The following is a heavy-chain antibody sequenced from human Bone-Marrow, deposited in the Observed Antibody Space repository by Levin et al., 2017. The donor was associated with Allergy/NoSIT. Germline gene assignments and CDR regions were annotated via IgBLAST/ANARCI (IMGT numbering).Heavy chain of an antibody. V-gene: IGHV3-74*01. D-gene: IGHD2-2*01. J-gene: IGHJ4*02. Sequence: SCVGSGYTFSGYYMHWVRQAPGKGLVWVSHINSDGSNTNYADSVKGRFTISRDNAKNTLYLQMNSLRAEDTAVYYCGRGGCSSTSCIDYWGQGILVTVSS. CDR3: GRGGCSSTSCIDY. CDR2: INSDGSNT. CDR1: GYTFSGYY.